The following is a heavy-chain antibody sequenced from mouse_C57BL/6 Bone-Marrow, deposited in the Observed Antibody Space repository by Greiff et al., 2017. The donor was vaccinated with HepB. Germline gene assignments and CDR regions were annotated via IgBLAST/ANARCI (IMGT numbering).Heavy chain of an antibody. CDR2: IYPRSGNT. CDR3: ARGTTVVAPYYFDY. D-gene: IGHD1-1*01. J-gene: IGHJ2*01. Sequence: QVQLKESGAELARPGASVKLSCKASGYTFTSYGISWVKQRTGQGLEWIGEIYPRSGNTYYNEKLKGKATLTADKSSSTAYMELRSLTSEDSAVYFCARGTTVVAPYYFDYWGQGTTLTVSS. V-gene: IGHV1-81*01. CDR1: GYTFTSYG.